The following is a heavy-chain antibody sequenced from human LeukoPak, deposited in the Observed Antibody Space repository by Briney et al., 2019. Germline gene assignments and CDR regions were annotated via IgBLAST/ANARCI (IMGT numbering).Heavy chain of an antibody. CDR1: GGSISSSSYS. J-gene: IGHJ4*02. CDR2: IYYSWAT. D-gene: IGHD4-23*01. Sequence: SETLSLTRTVSGGSISSSSYSWGWIRQPPGKGLEWIGKIYYSWATYYNPSLNSRVNILVDTFKNQFSLKPSSVTAADTAVYYCARDPGGNANFDYWRQGTLVTVSS. V-gene: IGHV4-39*07. CDR3: ARDPGGNANFDY.